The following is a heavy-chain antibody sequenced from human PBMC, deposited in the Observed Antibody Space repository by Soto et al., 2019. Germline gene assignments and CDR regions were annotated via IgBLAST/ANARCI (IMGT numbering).Heavy chain of an antibody. CDR3: ARDGYNYRTGGGYYYGMDV. V-gene: IGHV1-2*04. J-gene: IGHJ6*02. Sequence: ASVKVSCKASGYTFTGYYMLWVRQAPGQGLEWMGWINPNSGGTNYAQKFQGWVTMTRDTSISTAYMELSRLRSDDTAVYYCARDGYNYRTGGGYYYGMDVWGQGTTVTSP. D-gene: IGHD5-12*01. CDR2: INPNSGGT. CDR1: GYTFTGYY.